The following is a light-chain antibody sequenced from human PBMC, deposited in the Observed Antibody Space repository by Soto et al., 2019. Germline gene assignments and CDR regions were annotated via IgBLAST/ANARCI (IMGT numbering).Light chain of an antibody. V-gene: IGKV1-12*01. CDR1: QTVNNW. CDR2: ASS. Sequence: DIQMTQSPSSVSASVEDRVTITCRPSQTVNNWLAWYQQRPGKAPKLLIYASSTLQGGVPSRFSGSGSGTDFTLTISSLQPEDFATYYCQQANTFPLTFGGGTKVDIK. J-gene: IGKJ4*01. CDR3: QQANTFPLT.